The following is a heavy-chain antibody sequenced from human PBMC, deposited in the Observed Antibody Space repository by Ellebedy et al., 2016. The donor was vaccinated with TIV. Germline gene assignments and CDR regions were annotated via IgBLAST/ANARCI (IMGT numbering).Heavy chain of an antibody. CDR2: IKEDGSQT. V-gene: IGHV3-7*03. CDR3: AFKGSSSRLY. Sequence: GESLKISCATSGFTFSTYWMAWVRQAPGKGLEWVANIKEDGSQTYYVGSVKGRFTISRDNAKNSLYLQMNSLRADDTAVYYCAFKGSSSRLYWGQGTLVTVSS. D-gene: IGHD2-2*01. J-gene: IGHJ4*02. CDR1: GFTFSTYW.